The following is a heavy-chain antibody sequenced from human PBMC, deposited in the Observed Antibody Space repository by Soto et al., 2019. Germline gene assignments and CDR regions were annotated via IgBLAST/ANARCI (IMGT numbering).Heavy chain of an antibody. J-gene: IGHJ6*02. CDR1: GYTFTSYY. CDR3: AREGPITATTHYYYSGMDV. Sequence: QVQLLQSGADMKRPGASVRVSCKASGYTFTSYYLHWVRQAPGQGFEWMGVINPSGGRTTYARNCQARFTMTRDTSTSTLYMELSSLISEDTAVYYCAREGPITATTHYYYSGMDVWGQGTTVTVSS. V-gene: IGHV1-46*01. CDR2: INPSGGRT. D-gene: IGHD1-7*01.